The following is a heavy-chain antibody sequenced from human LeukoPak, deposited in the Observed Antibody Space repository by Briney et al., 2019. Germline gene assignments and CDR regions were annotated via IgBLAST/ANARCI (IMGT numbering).Heavy chain of an antibody. CDR1: GYSFTSYL. V-gene: IGHV5-51*01. CDR3: ARGQYYYDSSGYYDY. Sequence: GESLKISCKGSGYSFTSYLIGWVRQVPGKGLEWIGIIYPGETDTRYSPSFQGHDTTSADKSISTAYLQWSSLKASDTAMYYCARGQYYYDSSGYYDYWGQGTLVTVSS. D-gene: IGHD3-22*01. CDR2: IYPGETDT. J-gene: IGHJ4*02.